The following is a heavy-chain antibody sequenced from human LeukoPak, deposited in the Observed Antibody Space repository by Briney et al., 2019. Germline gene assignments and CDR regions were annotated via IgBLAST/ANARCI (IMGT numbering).Heavy chain of an antibody. CDR2: IYSGGST. Sequence: GGSLRLSCAASGFTVSSNYMTWVRQAPGKGLEWVSVIYSGGSTYYADSVKGRFTISRDNSKNSLYLQMNSLRDEDTAVYYCARIRLYALDVWGQGTRVTVSS. V-gene: IGHV3-53*01. CDR3: ARIRLYALDV. CDR1: GFTVSSNY. J-gene: IGHJ6*02.